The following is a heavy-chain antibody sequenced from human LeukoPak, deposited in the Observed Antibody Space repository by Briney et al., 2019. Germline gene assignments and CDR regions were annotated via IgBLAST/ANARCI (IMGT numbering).Heavy chain of an antibody. J-gene: IGHJ6*02. V-gene: IGHV3-21*01. Sequence: GGSLRLSCAASGFTFSSYSMNWVRQAPGKGLEWVSSISSSSSYIYYADSVKGRFTISRDNAKNSLYLQMNSLRAEDTGVYYCARDGYYGSGSYYLVVGMDVWGQGTTVTVSS. CDR1: GFTFSSYS. CDR3: ARDGYYGSGSYYLVVGMDV. D-gene: IGHD3-10*01. CDR2: ISSSSSYI.